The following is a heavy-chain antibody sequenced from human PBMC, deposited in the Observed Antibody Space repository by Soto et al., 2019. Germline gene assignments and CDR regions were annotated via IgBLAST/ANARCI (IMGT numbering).Heavy chain of an antibody. CDR3: ARGVVRFGEFLWVYYYGMDV. J-gene: IGHJ6*02. Sequence: GGSLRLSCAASGFTFDDYGMSWVRQAPGKGLEWVSGINWNGGSTGYADSVKGRFTISRDNAKNSLYLQMNSLRAEDTALYYCARGVVRFGEFLWVYYYGMDVWGQGTTVTVSS. D-gene: IGHD3-10*01. CDR2: INWNGGST. CDR1: GFTFDDYG. V-gene: IGHV3-20*04.